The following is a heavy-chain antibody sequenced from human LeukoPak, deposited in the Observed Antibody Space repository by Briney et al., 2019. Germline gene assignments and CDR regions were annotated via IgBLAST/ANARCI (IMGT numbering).Heavy chain of an antibody. CDR2: IYYSGST. CDR3: ARFSFGYYGSGSFYGMDV. V-gene: IGHV4-39*07. CDR1: GGSISSSSYY. J-gene: IGHJ6*02. D-gene: IGHD3-10*01. Sequence: PSETLSLTCTVSGGSISSSSYYWGWIRQPPGKGLEWIGSIYYSGSTYYNPSLKSRVTISVDTSKNQFSLKLSSVTAADTAVYYCARFSFGYYGSGSFYGMDVWGQGTTVTVS.